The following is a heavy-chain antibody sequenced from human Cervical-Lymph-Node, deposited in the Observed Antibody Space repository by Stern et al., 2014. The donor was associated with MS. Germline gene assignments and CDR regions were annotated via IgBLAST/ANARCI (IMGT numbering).Heavy chain of an antibody. CDR1: GGTFSSYV. Sequence: VQLVESGAEVKKPGSSVKVSCKASGGTFSSYVISWVRQAPGQGLEGMGGIIPIFGTANYAEKFQGRVTITADESTSTAYMELSSLRSEDTAVYYCARTVSGWLYFLDYWGQGTLVTVSS. V-gene: IGHV1-69*01. CDR2: IIPIFGTA. CDR3: ARTVSGWLYFLDY. J-gene: IGHJ4*02. D-gene: IGHD6-19*01.